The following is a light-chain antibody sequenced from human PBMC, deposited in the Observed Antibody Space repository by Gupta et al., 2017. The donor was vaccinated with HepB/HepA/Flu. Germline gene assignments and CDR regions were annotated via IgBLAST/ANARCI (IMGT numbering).Light chain of an antibody. CDR3: QQYTSTPAT. V-gene: IGKV4-1*01. CDR2: WAS. Sequence: VVMTQSRDSMAVSLGERATINCKSSQSVLYSSNNKNYLAWYQQKPGQPPKLLIYWASTRESGVPDRFSGSGSGTDFTLTISSLQAEDVAVYYCQQYTSTPATFGQGTKLEIK. J-gene: IGKJ2*01. CDR1: QSVLYSSNNKNY.